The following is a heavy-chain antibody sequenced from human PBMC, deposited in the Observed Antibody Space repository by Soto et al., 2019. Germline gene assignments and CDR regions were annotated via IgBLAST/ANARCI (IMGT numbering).Heavy chain of an antibody. CDR1: GITFNTYY. D-gene: IGHD3-22*01. CDR3: AGTYDSRAS. V-gene: IGHV3-21*01. Sequence: EVQMGESGGGLVKPGGSLRLSCAASGITFNTYYMNWVRQAPGKGLEWVSSISSDGSHVFYGDSAKGRFTISRDNAKNSLYRQMNSLPAEDTAVYYCAGTYDSRASGGRGTLVTVSS. CDR2: ISSDGSHV. J-gene: IGHJ1*01.